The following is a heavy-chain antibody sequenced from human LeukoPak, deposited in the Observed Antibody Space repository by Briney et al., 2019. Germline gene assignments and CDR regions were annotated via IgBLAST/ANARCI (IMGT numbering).Heavy chain of an antibody. D-gene: IGHD5-18*01. J-gene: IGHJ4*02. V-gene: IGHV1-69*01. Sequence: SVKVSCTASGDTFGSYALSWVRQAPGQGLEWMGGIIPIFGTANYAQKFQGRVTITADESTSTAYMDLSRLRCEDTAVYYCASSLGYTYGWNSWGQGTLVTVSS. CDR2: IIPIFGTA. CDR1: GDTFGSYA. CDR3: ASSLGYTYGWNS.